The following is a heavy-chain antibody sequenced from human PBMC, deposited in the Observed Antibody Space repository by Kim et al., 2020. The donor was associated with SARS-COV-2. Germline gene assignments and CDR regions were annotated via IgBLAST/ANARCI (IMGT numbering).Heavy chain of an antibody. CDR1: GFTFSSYG. Sequence: GGSLRLSCAASGFTFSSYGMHWVRQAPGKGLEWVAVISYDGSNKYYADSVKGRFTISRDNSKNTLYLQMNSLRAEDTAVYYCAKDLVTDSSGWLDYWGQGTLVTVSS. V-gene: IGHV3-30*18. CDR3: AKDLVTDSSGWLDY. D-gene: IGHD3-22*01. J-gene: IGHJ4*02. CDR2: ISYDGSNK.